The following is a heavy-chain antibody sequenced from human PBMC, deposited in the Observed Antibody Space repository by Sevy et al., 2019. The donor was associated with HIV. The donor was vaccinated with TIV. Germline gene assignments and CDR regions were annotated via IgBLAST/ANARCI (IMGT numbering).Heavy chain of an antibody. Sequence: GGSLRLSCAASGFTFDDYGMSWVRQAPGKGLEWVSGINWNGGSTGYADSVKGGFTISRDNAKNSLYLQVNSMRDEDTDLYYCARHGYGYGYHALLDYYYGMDVWGQGTTVTVSS. CDR2: INWNGGST. D-gene: IGHD5-18*01. CDR1: GFTFDDYG. J-gene: IGHJ6*02. V-gene: IGHV3-20*04. CDR3: ARHGYGYGYHALLDYYYGMDV.